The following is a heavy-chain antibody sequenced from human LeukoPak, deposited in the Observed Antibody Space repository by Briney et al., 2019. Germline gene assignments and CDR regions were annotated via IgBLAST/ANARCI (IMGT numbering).Heavy chain of an antibody. Sequence: SETLSLTCAVSGGSISSSSYYWGWIRQPSGKGLQWIGSIYYSGSTYYSPSLKSRVTISVDTSKNHFSLKLSSVTAADTAVYYCARASGNYYEDFDYWGQGTLVTVSS. D-gene: IGHD1-26*01. CDR1: GGSISSSSYY. CDR2: IYYSGST. V-gene: IGHV4-39*02. J-gene: IGHJ4*02. CDR3: ARASGNYYEDFDY.